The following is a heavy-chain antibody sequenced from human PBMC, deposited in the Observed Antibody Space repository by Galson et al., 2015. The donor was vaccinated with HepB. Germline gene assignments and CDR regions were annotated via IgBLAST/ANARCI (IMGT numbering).Heavy chain of an antibody. CDR1: GGTFSSYA. CDR3: ARVREYEDSSLMYFDY. Sequence: SVKVSCKASGGTFSSYAISWVRQAPGQGLEWMGGIIPIFGTANYAQKFQGRVTITADESTSTAYMELSSLRSEDTAVYYCARVREYEDSSLMYFDYWGQGTLVTVSS. D-gene: IGHD3-22*01. J-gene: IGHJ4*02. CDR2: IIPIFGTA. V-gene: IGHV1-69*13.